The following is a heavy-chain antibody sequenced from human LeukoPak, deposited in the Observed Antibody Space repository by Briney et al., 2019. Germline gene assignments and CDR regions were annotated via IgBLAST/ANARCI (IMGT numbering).Heavy chain of an antibody. J-gene: IGHJ4*02. CDR3: ARSSYYDIPIDY. Sequence: GASVKVSCKASGYTFTSQGISWVRQAPGQGLEWMGWISGCNGNTHYAQKLQGRVTMTTDTSTSTAYMELRSLRSDDTAVYYCARSSYYDIPIDYWGQGTLVTVSS. CDR1: GYTFTSQG. CDR2: ISGCNGNT. D-gene: IGHD3-9*01. V-gene: IGHV1-18*01.